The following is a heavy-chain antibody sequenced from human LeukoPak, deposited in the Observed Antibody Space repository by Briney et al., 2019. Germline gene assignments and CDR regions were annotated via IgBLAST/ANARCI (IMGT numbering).Heavy chain of an antibody. CDR1: GYTFTSYA. J-gene: IGHJ4*02. CDR2: INAGNGNT. V-gene: IGHV1-3*01. Sequence: ASVKVSCKTSGYTFTSYAMHWVRQAPGQRLEWMGWINAGNGNTKYSQKFQGRVTITRDTSASTAYMELSSLRSEDTAVYYCARSTNWDLLYFDYWGQGTLVTVSS. D-gene: IGHD7-27*01. CDR3: ARSTNWDLLYFDY.